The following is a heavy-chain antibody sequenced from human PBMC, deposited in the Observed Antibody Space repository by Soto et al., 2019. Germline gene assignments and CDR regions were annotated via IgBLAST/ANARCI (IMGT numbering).Heavy chain of an antibody. CDR1: GFTFSSYS. D-gene: IGHD2-15*01. CDR2: ISSSSSYI. J-gene: IGHJ3*02. Sequence: GGALRLSCAASGFTFSSYSMNWVRQAPGKGLEWVSSISSSSSYIYYADSVKGRFTISRDNAKNSLYLQMNSLRAEDTAVYYYASGGVVDPHAIWGQGTRDTGSS. V-gene: IGHV3-21*01. CDR3: ASGGVVDPHAI.